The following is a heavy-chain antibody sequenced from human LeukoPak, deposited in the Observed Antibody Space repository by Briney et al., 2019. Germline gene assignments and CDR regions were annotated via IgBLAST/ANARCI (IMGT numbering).Heavy chain of an antibody. CDR3: ARDLVLLEYYYDSSGYYGDY. D-gene: IGHD3-22*01. CDR1: GFTFSSYS. V-gene: IGHV3-21*01. CDR2: ISSSSSYI. J-gene: IGHJ4*02. Sequence: PGGSLRLSCAPSGFTFSSYSMNWVRQAPGKGLEWVSSISSSSSYIYYADSVKGRFTISRDNAKNSLYLQMNSLRAEDTAVYYCARDLVLLEYYYDSSGYYGDYWGQGTLVTVSS.